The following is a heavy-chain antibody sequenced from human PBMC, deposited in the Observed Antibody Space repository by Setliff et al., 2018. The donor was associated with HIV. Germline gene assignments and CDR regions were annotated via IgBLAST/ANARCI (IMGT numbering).Heavy chain of an antibody. V-gene: IGHV4-39*01. CDR2: IFYSGHT. D-gene: IGHD6-13*01. Sequence: SETLSLTCAVSGGSISNNNYYWGWIRQPPGKGLEWIGSIFYSGHTYYNPSLRSRVTISVDTSKNQFSLNLRSVTAADTAVYYCARSPAAEGYWGQGTLVTVSS. CDR3: ARSPAAEGY. J-gene: IGHJ4*02. CDR1: GGSISNNNYY.